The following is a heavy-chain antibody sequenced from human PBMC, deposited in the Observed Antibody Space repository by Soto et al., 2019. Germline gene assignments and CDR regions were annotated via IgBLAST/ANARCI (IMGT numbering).Heavy chain of an antibody. D-gene: IGHD2-15*01. J-gene: IGHJ4*02. CDR1: GFTVSSNY. CDR3: ARSGSWYSFFDY. Sequence: EVQLVESGGGLVQPGGSLRLSCAASGFTVSSNYMSWVRQAPGKGLEWVSVIYSGGSTYYAASVKGRFTIYRDNSKNTLYLQMNSLRAEDTAVYYCARSGSWYSFFDYWGQGTLVTVSS. CDR2: IYSGGST. V-gene: IGHV3-66*01.